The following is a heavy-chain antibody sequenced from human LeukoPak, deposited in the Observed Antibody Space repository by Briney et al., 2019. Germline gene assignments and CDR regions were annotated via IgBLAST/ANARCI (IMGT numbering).Heavy chain of an antibody. Sequence: PGGSLRLSCVASAFTFRTYSMHWVRQAPGKGLEWVALIWYDASNTYYADSVKGRFTISRENSNNTLYLQMNRLRAEDTAVYYCARDQQRFCSGGTCYLGFEYWGQGILVTVSS. J-gene: IGHJ4*02. CDR2: IWYDASNT. D-gene: IGHD2-15*01. CDR3: ARDQQRFCSGGTCYLGFEY. CDR1: AFTFRTYS. V-gene: IGHV3-33*08.